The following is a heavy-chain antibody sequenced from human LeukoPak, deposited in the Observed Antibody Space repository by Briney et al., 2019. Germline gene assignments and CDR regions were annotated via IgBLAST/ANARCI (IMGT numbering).Heavy chain of an antibody. CDR2: IYPGDSDT. D-gene: IGHD1-7*01. CDR1: GHSFTSYW. Sequence: GESLKISCKGSGHSFTSYWIGWVRQMPGKGLGWMGIIYPGDSDTRYSPSFQGQVTISADKSISTAYLQWSSLKASDTAMYYCAKNYGYYYYYMDVWGKGTTVTVSS. J-gene: IGHJ6*03. CDR3: AKNYGYYYYYMDV. V-gene: IGHV5-51*01.